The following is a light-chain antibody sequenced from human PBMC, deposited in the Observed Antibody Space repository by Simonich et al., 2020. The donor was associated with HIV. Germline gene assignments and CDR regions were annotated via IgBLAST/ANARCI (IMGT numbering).Light chain of an antibody. CDR3: SAWDSSLSAWV. V-gene: IGLV10-54*01. J-gene: IGLJ3*02. Sequence: QAGLTQPPSVSKGLRQTATLTCTGNNNNVGNQVAAWLQQHQGNPPKLLSYRNNNLPSRISERLSASRSGNTASLTITGLQPEDEGDYYCSAWDSSLSAWVFGGGTKLTV. CDR2: RNN. CDR1: NNNVGNQV.